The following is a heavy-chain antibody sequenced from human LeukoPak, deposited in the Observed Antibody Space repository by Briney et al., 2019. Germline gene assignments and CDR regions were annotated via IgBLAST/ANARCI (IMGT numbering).Heavy chain of an antibody. D-gene: IGHD1-7*01. V-gene: IGHV3-74*01. CDR1: GFTFSSYW. CDR3: ARDNNWNYPDY. Sequence: GGSLRLSCAASGFTFSSYWLHWVRQPPGKGLVWVSRISSEGSSTRYADSVKGRFTISRDNAKNTLFLQMNSLRAEDTAVYYCARDNNWNYPDYWGQGTLVTVSS. J-gene: IGHJ4*02. CDR2: ISSEGSST.